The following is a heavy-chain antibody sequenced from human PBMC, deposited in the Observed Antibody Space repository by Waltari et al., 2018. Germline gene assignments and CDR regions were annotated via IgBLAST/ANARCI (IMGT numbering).Heavy chain of an antibody. CDR1: GYTFTGYY. J-gene: IGHJ5*02. CDR2: INPNRGGT. V-gene: IGHV1-2*06. D-gene: IGHD4-17*01. CDR3: ASSDDGDYDEGANWFDP. Sequence: QVQLVQSGAEVTKPGASVKVSCKASGYTFTGYYMHWVRPAPGQGLEWMGRINPNRGGTNYEQKFKGRVTMTRDTSISTAYMELSRLRADDTAVYYCASSDDGDYDEGANWFDPWGQGTLVTVSS.